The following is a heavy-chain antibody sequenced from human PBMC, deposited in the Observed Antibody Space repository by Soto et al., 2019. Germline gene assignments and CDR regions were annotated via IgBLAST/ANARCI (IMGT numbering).Heavy chain of an antibody. V-gene: IGHV3-33*01. CDR1: GFTFSSYG. Sequence: GGSLRLSCAASGFTFSSYGMHWVRQAPGKGLEWVAVIWYDGSNKYYADSVKGRFTISRDNSKNTLYLQMNSLRAEDTAVYYCARAYGDYSLPTAWGQGTLVTVSS. J-gene: IGHJ5*02. D-gene: IGHD4-17*01. CDR3: ARAYGDYSLPTA. CDR2: IWYDGSNK.